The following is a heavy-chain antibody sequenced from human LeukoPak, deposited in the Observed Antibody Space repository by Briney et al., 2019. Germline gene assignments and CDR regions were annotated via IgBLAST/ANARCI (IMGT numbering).Heavy chain of an antibody. CDR2: INPNNGGT. CDR3: ARDRVRILDY. CDR1: GYTFSDYY. D-gene: IGHD2-15*01. Sequence: ASVKVSCKASGYTFSDYYLHWVRQAPGQGLEWMAWINPNNGGTSYAQNFQGRVTVTRDTSISTTYMELNNLRSDDTAMYYCARDRVRILDYWGQGTLVTVSS. J-gene: IGHJ4*02. V-gene: IGHV1-2*02.